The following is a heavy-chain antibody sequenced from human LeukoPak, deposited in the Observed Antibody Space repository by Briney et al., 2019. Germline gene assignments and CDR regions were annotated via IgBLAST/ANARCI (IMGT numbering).Heavy chain of an antibody. CDR2: ISSSSSYI. CDR1: GFTFSSYS. V-gene: IGHV3-21*01. Sequence: PGGSLRLSCAASGFTFSSYSMNWVRQAPGKGLEWVSSISSSSSYIYYADSVKGRFTISRDNSKNTVYLEMNSLRSEDTAVYSCAKDATILLRYMDVWGKGTTVTVSS. D-gene: IGHD3-10*01. J-gene: IGHJ6*04. CDR3: AKDATILLRYMDV.